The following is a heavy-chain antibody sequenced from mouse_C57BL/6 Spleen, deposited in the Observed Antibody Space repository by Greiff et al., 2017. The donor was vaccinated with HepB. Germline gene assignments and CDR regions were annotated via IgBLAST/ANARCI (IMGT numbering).Heavy chain of an antibody. CDR2: ISSGGSYT. D-gene: IGHD1-1*01. V-gene: IGHV5-6*02. J-gene: IGHJ2*01. CDR3: ARHETTVVATRGDFDY. Sequence: EVKLVESGGDLVKPGGSLKLSCAASGFTFSSYGMSWVRQTPDKRLEWVATISSGGSYTYYPDSVKGRFTISRDNAKNTLYLQMSSLKSEDTAMYYCARHETTVVATRGDFDYCGQGTTLTVSS. CDR1: GFTFSSYG.